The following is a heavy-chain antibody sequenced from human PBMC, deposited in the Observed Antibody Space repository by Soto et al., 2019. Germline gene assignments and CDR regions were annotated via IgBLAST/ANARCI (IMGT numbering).Heavy chain of an antibody. CDR1: GFTFSSYS. Sequence: PGGSLRLSCAASGFTFSSYSMNWVRQAPGKGLEWVSSISSSSYIYYADSVKGRFTISRDNAKNSLYLQMNSLRAEDTAVYYCAGYVDTAMRGYYGMDVWGQGTTVTVSS. CDR3: AGYVDTAMRGYYGMDV. J-gene: IGHJ6*02. CDR2: ISSSSYI. D-gene: IGHD5-18*01. V-gene: IGHV3-21*01.